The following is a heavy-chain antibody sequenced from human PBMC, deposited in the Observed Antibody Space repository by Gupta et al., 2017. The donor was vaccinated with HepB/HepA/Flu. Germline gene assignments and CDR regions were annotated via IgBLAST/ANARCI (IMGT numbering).Heavy chain of an antibody. J-gene: IGHJ4*02. CDR2: ISYDGSNK. CDR1: GFTLSNYA. Sequence: QVQLVESGGGVVQPGRSLRLSCAASGFTLSNYAMHWVRQAPGKGLEWVAVISYDGSNKYYADSVKGRFTISRDNSKNTLYLQMNSLRAEDTAVYYCARDWVEMATMIDPPGPYWGQGTLVTVSS. CDR3: ARDWVEMATMIDPPGPY. D-gene: IGHD5-24*01. V-gene: IGHV3-30-3*01.